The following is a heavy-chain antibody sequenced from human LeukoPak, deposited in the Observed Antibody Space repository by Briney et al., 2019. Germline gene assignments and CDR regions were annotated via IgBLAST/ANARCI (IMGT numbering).Heavy chain of an antibody. V-gene: IGHV3-30*19. Sequence: GGSLRLSCAASGFTFTTYVMHWVRQAPGKGLEWVAVIWYDGSRSDYADSVKGRFTISRDNSENTLYLQMNSLTGEDTAVYYCTRDAADYFDSSASFDYWGQGTLVTVSS. CDR1: GFTFTTYV. D-gene: IGHD3-22*01. J-gene: IGHJ4*02. CDR3: TRDAADYFDSSASFDY. CDR2: IWYDGSRS.